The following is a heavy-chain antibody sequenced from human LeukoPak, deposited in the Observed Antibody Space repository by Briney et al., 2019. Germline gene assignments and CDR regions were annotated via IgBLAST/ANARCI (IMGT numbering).Heavy chain of an antibody. CDR2: IHSSGSSI. CDR3: VRPSRWLTLDS. V-gene: IGHV3-48*02. Sequence: GGSLRLSCAASGFXFSSYNMNWVRMAPGKGLEWVSNIHSSGSSIYYADSVKGRFTTFRDNAKNSLYLQMNSLRDEGTAVYYCVRPSRWLTLDSWGQGTLVTVSS. CDR1: GFXFSSYN. J-gene: IGHJ4*02. D-gene: IGHD6-19*01.